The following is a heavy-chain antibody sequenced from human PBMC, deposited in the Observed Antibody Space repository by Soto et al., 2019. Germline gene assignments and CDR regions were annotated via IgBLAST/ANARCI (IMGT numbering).Heavy chain of an antibody. J-gene: IGHJ5*02. CDR3: ARGGGRVATPWFDP. CDR2: IGTAGDT. D-gene: IGHD5-12*01. V-gene: IGHV3-13*04. Sequence: EVQLVESGGGLVQPGGSLRLSCAASGFTFSSYDMHWIRQATGRGLEWVSAIGTAGDTYYPGSVKGRFTISRENAKNSLYLQMNSLRAWNTAVYYCARGGGRVATPWFDPWGQGTLVTVSS. CDR1: GFTFSSYD.